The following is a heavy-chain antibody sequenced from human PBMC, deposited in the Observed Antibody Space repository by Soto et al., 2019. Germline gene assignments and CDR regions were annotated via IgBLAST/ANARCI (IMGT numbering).Heavy chain of an antibody. CDR3: ARLQGADHHY. J-gene: IGHJ4*02. V-gene: IGHV4-39*01. D-gene: IGHD1-26*01. CDR1: GDSISGSPYF. Sequence: QVQLQESGPGLVMPSETLSLTCTVSGDSISGSPYFWGWIRQPPGKRLEWIGSIFYDGYSLYTPSLKSRVTIFVDTSKNQFALKVTSVAAGCTARYFCARLQGADHHYWGQGILVTVSS. CDR2: IFYDGYS.